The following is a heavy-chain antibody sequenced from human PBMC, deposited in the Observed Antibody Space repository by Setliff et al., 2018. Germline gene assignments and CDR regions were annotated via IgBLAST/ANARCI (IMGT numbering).Heavy chain of an antibody. J-gene: IGHJ4*02. CDR2: INPNSGGT. CDR1: GYTFTGYY. CDR3: VRLAAIPEPATGVLG. V-gene: IGHV1-2*02. D-gene: IGHD2-2*02. Sequence: ASVKVSCKASGYTFTGYYIHWVRQAPGQGPEWMGWINPNSGGTNYAQKFQGRVTMTRDPSISTAYMELNSLRSDDTAVYYCVRLAAIPEPATGVLGWGQGTLVTVSS.